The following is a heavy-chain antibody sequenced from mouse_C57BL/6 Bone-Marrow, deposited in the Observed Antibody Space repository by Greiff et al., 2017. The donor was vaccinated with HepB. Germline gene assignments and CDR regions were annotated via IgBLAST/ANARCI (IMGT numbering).Heavy chain of an antibody. CDR3: ARSLPYGSSYDWYFDV. CDR2: IDPSDSYT. CDR1: GYTFTSYW. Sequence: QVQLQQSGAELVKPGASVKLSCKASGYTFTSYWMQWVKQRPGQGLEWIGEIDPSDSYTNYNQKFKGKATLTVDTSSSTAYMQLSSLTSEDSAVYYCARSLPYGSSYDWYFDVWGTGTTVTVSS. V-gene: IGHV1-50*01. J-gene: IGHJ1*03. D-gene: IGHD1-1*01.